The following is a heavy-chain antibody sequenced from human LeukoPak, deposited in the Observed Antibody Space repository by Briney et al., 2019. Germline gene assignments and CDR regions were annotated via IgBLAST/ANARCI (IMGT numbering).Heavy chain of an antibody. J-gene: IGHJ6*02. CDR1: GYTFTSYG. CDR3: ARVAPRITIFGVVTPFGYYGMDV. CDR2: ISAYNGNT. D-gene: IGHD3-3*01. Sequence: ASVKVSCKASGYTFTSYGTSWVRQAPGQGLEWMGWISAYNGNTNYAQKLQGRVTMTTDTSTSTAYMELRSLRSDDTAVYYCARVAPRITIFGVVTPFGYYGMDVWGQGTTVTVSS. V-gene: IGHV1-18*01.